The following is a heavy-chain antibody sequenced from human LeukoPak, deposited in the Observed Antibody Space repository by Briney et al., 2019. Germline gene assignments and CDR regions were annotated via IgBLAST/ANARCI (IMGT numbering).Heavy chain of an antibody. CDR3: ASSVSYSNPAYYYYYYLDG. V-gene: IGHV1-69*05. J-gene: IGHJ6*03. CDR2: IGTIFGTA. Sequence: SVKVSCKPSGGTFSSYAISWVPKAPGQGLEWMGGIGTIFGTANYAQKFKGRSPITTDDPRTTAFMKRSSLRAEARAVNSGASSVSYSNPAYYYYYYLDGWGKGTTVTVSS. CDR1: GGTFSSYA. D-gene: IGHD4-11*01.